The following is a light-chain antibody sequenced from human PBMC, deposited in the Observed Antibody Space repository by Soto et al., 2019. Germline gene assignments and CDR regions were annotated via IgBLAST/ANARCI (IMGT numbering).Light chain of an antibody. CDR3: QQRTTWPLT. CDR1: QTISSY. J-gene: IGKJ4*01. CDR2: DAS. V-gene: IGKV3-11*01. Sequence: EIVLTQSPATLSLSPGERATLSCRASQTISSYLAWYQQKPGQAPRLLIYDASNRAAGIPARFSGFGSGTDFTLTISSLEPEDVAIYYCQQRTTWPLTFGGGTNVEIK.